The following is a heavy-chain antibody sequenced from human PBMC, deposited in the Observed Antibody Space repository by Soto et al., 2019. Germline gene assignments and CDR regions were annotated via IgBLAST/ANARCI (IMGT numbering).Heavy chain of an antibody. CDR3: ARDDILTGYYNYWYFDL. CDR2: IIPILGIA. J-gene: IGHJ2*01. D-gene: IGHD3-9*01. Sequence: QVQLVQSGAEVKKPGSSVKVSCKASGGTFSSYTISWVRQAPGQGLEWMGRIIPILGIANYAQKFQGRVTINADKSTSTAYMELSSVRSEDTAVYYCARDDILTGYYNYWYFDLWGRGTLVTVSS. CDR1: GGTFSSYT. V-gene: IGHV1-69*02.